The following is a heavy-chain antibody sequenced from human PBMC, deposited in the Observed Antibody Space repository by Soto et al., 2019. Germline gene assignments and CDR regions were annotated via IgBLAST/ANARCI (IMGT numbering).Heavy chain of an antibody. CDR3: ARVGCTNGVCIDY. Sequence: EVQLVESGGGLVQPGGSLRLSCAASGFTFSSYWMHWVRQAPGKGLVWVSRINSDGSSISYADSVKGRFTISRDNAKNTLYLQMNSLRAEDTAVYYCARVGCTNGVCIDYWGQGALVAVSS. CDR2: INSDGSSI. V-gene: IGHV3-74*01. CDR1: GFTFSSYW. J-gene: IGHJ4*02. D-gene: IGHD2-8*01.